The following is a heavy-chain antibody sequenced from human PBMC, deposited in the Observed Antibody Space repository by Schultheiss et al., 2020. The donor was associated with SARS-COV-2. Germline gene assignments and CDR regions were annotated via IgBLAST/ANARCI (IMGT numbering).Heavy chain of an antibody. D-gene: IGHD4-17*01. J-gene: IGHJ4*02. CDR2: IIPIFGTA. V-gene: IGHV1-69*13. CDR1: GGTFSSYA. Sequence: SVKVSCKASGGTFSSYAISWVRQAPGQGLEWMGGIIPIFGTANYAQKFQGRVTITADESTSTAYMELSSLRSEDTAVYYCAKGREGDDYGDYGVGYWGQGTLVTVSS. CDR3: AKGREGDDYGDYGVGY.